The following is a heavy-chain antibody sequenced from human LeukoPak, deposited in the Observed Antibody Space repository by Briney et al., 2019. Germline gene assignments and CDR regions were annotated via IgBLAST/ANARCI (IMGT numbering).Heavy chain of an antibody. CDR3: AKDLYGGESLHY. D-gene: IGHD4-23*01. Sequence: PGGSLRLSCVVSGFTFSGFGMHLVRQAPGKGLEWVAFIRYDGSNKYYADSVKGRFTISRDNSKNTLYLQMNSLRAEDTAVYYCAKDLYGGESLHYWGQGTLVTVSS. CDR1: GFTFSGFG. J-gene: IGHJ4*02. V-gene: IGHV3-30*02. CDR2: IRYDGSNK.